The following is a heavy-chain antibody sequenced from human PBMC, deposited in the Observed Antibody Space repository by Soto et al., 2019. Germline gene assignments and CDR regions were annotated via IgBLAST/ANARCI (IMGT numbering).Heavy chain of an antibody. CDR3: ARDLRKIVGATTFYAFDI. D-gene: IGHD1-26*01. CDR2: ISSSSSTI. CDR1: GLTFISYS. J-gene: IGHJ3*02. V-gene: IGHV3-48*02. Sequence: GSLRLSCAASGLTFISYSIKWVRQALGKWLEWVSYISSSSSTIYYADSVKGRFTISRDNAKNSLYLQMNSLRDEDTAVYYCARDLRKIVGATTFYAFDIWCQGTMVTVSS.